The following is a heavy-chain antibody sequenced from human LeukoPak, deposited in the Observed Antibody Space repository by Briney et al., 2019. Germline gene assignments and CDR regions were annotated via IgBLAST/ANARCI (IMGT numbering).Heavy chain of an antibody. CDR1: GGSISSGTYY. Sequence: TPSETLSLTCTVSGGSISSGTYYWSWIRQPAGKGLEWIGRISTSGSTNYNPSLQSRVTASLDTPKNHFSLKLSSVTAADTAVYYCARELLNYYSDSSGYYRNWGQGTLVTVSS. CDR2: ISTSGST. D-gene: IGHD3-22*01. V-gene: IGHV4-61*02. CDR3: ARELLNYYSDSSGYYRN. J-gene: IGHJ4*02.